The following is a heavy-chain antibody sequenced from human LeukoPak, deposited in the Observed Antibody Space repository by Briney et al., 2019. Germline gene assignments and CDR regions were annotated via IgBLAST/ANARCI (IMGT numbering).Heavy chain of an antibody. CDR1: GYTFTSYG. Sequence: ASVKVSCKASGYTFTSYGISWVRQARGQGGEGMGWISAYNGNTNYAQKLQGRVTMTTDTSTSTAYMELRSLRSDDTAVYYCARKGYCSSTSCLPHYYYGMDVWGQGTTVTVSS. V-gene: IGHV1-18*01. D-gene: IGHD2-2*01. J-gene: IGHJ6*02. CDR2: ISAYNGNT. CDR3: ARKGYCSSTSCLPHYYYGMDV.